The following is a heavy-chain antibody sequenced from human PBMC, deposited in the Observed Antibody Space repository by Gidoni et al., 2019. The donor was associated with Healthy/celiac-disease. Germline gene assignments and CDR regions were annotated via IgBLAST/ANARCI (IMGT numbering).Heavy chain of an antibody. CDR2: IYTSGST. Sequence: QVQLQESGPGLVKPSQTLSLTCTVSGGSISRGSYYWSWIRQPAGKGLEWIGRIYTSGSTNYNPSLKSRVTISVDTSKNQFSLKLSSVTAADTAVYYCASYKKTGYYTIFDIWGQGTMVTVSS. J-gene: IGHJ3*02. V-gene: IGHV4-61*02. CDR3: ASYKKTGYYTIFDI. D-gene: IGHD3-9*01. CDR1: GGSISRGSYY.